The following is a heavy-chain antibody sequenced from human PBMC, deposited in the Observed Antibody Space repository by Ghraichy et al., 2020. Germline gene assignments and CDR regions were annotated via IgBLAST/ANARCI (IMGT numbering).Heavy chain of an antibody. Sequence: GGSLRLSCAASGFTFSSYWMSWVRQAPGKGLEWVANIKQDGSEKYYVDSVKGRFTISRDNAKNSLYLQMNSLRAEDTAVYYCARVAGLIFGVVIIPYYYYGMDVWGQGTTVTVSS. J-gene: IGHJ6*02. CDR3: ARVAGLIFGVVIIPYYYYGMDV. CDR1: GFTFSSYW. V-gene: IGHV3-7*01. D-gene: IGHD3-3*02. CDR2: IKQDGSEK.